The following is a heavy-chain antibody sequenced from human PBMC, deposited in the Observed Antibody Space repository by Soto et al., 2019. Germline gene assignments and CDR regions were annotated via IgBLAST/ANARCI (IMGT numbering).Heavy chain of an antibody. CDR3: ARDKGVRLAIETSTLKYHWFDP. CDR1: GGTFSSYA. J-gene: IGHJ5*02. CDR2: IIPIFGTA. D-gene: IGHD3-10*01. Sequence: QVQLVQSGAEVKKPGSSVKVSCKASGGTFSSYAISWVRQAPGQGLEWMGGIIPIFGTANYAQKFQGRVTITADEATSTDYMELSSLRSEDTDVYYCARDKGVRLAIETSTLKYHWFDPWGQGTLVTVSS. V-gene: IGHV1-69*01.